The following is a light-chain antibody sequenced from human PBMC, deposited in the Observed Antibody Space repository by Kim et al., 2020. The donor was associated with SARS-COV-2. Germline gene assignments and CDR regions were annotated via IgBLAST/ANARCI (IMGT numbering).Light chain of an antibody. J-gene: IGLJ2*01. Sequence: SYELTQPPSVSVAPGKTARITCGGDNVGSKSVHWYQQRPGQAPVLVIYSDTDRPSGIPERFSGSNSGNTATLTISRVEAGDEADYYCQVWDNDSDHVVFGGGTQLTVL. CDR1: NVGSKS. V-gene: IGLV3-21*04. CDR2: SDT. CDR3: QVWDNDSDHVV.